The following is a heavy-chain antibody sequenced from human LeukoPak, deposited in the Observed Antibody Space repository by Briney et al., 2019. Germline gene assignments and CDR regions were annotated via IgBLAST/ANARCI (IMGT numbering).Heavy chain of an antibody. CDR3: ATYNYYDSSGQIDY. CDR1: GFTFSSYW. D-gene: IGHD3-22*01. CDR2: IKQDGSEK. Sequence: GGSLRLSCAASGFTFSSYWMNRVRQAPGKGLEWVANIKQDGSEKYYVDSVKGRFTISRNNAKNSLYLQMNSLRAEDTAVYYCATYNYYDSSGQIDYWGQGTLVTVSS. V-gene: IGHV3-7*01. J-gene: IGHJ4*02.